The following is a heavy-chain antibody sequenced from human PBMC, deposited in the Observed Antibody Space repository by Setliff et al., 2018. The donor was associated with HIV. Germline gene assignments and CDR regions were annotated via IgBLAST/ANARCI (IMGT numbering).Heavy chain of an antibody. D-gene: IGHD3-9*01. V-gene: IGHV4-38-2*01. CDR2: LYTRGSA. CDR3: ARSAYYDFLTGYYEGGYGLDV. Sequence: SETLSLTCALSGYSISNGYYWGWIRQPAGKGLEWIGRLYTRGSANYNPSLGSRVTMSIDTSKNQFSLQMTSVTAADTAVYYCARSAYYDFLTGYYEGGYGLDVWGQGTTVTVSS. CDR1: GYSISNGYY. J-gene: IGHJ6*02.